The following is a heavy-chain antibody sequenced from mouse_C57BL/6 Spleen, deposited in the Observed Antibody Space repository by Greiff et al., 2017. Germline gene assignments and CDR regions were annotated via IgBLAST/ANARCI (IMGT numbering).Heavy chain of an antibody. CDR3: TADSNYCAMDN. CDR2: IRLKSDNYAT. CDR1: GFTFSNYW. V-gene: IGHV6-3*01. D-gene: IGHD2-5*01. J-gene: IGHJ4*01. Sequence: EVKLVESGGGLVQPGGSMKLSCVASGFTFSNYWMNWVRQSPEKGLEWVAQIRLKSDNYATHYAESVKGRFTISRDDSKSSVYLQMNNLRAEDTGIYYCTADSNYCAMDNWGQGTSHTVSS.